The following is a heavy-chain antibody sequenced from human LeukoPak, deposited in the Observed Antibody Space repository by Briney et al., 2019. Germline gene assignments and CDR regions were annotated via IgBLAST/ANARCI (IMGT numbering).Heavy chain of an antibody. Sequence: SQTLSLTCTVSGGSISSGDYYWSWIRQPPGKGLEWIGYIYYSGSTYYNPSLKSRVTISVDTSKNQFSLKLSSVTAADTAVYYCARDYRYCSSTSCYRIVDWFDPWGQGTLVTVSS. CDR2: IYYSGST. D-gene: IGHD2-2*01. CDR3: ARDYRYCSSTSCYRIVDWFDP. V-gene: IGHV4-30-4*01. J-gene: IGHJ5*02. CDR1: GGSISSGDYY.